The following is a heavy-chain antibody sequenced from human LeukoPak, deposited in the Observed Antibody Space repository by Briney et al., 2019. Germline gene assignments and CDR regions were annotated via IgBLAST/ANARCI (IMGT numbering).Heavy chain of an antibody. CDR3: ARDPDYYDSSGYSFGY. J-gene: IGHJ4*02. V-gene: IGHV4-59*12. Sequence: PSETLSLTCTVSGGSISSYYWSWIRQPPGKGLEWIGYIYYSGSTNYNPSLKSRVTISVDTSKNQFSLKLSSVTAADTAVYYCARDPDYYDSSGYSFGYWGQGTLVTVSS. CDR2: IYYSGST. D-gene: IGHD3-22*01. CDR1: GGSISSYY.